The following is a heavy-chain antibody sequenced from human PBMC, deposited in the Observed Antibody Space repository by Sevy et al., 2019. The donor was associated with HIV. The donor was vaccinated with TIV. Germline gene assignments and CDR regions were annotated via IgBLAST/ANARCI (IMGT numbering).Heavy chain of an antibody. V-gene: IGHV4-39*01. CDR3: ARHGRYSSGWYSDVDY. D-gene: IGHD6-19*01. CDR2: FYYSGST. J-gene: IGHJ4*02. CDR1: GGSISSSSYY. Sequence: SETLSLTCTVSGGSISSSSYYWGWIRQPPGKGLEWIGCFYYSGSTYYNPSLKSRVTISVDTSNNQFSLKLSYVTAADTAVYYCARHGRYSSGWYSDVDYWGQGTLVTVSS.